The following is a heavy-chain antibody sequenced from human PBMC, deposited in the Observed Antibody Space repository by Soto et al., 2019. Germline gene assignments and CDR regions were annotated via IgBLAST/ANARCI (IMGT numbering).Heavy chain of an antibody. CDR1: GGTFSCYA. D-gene: IGHD1-1*01. Sequence: SVKVSCKASGGTFSCYAISWVRQAPGQGLEWMGGIIPIFGTANYAQKFQGRVTITADESTSTAYMELSSLRSEDTAVYYCAGGATGTTVGMDVWGQGTTVTLSS. CDR3: AGGATGTTVGMDV. V-gene: IGHV1-69*13. J-gene: IGHJ6*02. CDR2: IIPIFGTA.